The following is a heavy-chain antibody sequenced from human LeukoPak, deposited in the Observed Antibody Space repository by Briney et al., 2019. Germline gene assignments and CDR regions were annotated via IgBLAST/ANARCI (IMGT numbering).Heavy chain of an antibody. J-gene: IGHJ4*02. V-gene: IGHV3-30*18. CDR2: ISYDGSNK. CDR3: AKVFSARIVGAIGPHDY. CDR1: GFTFSSYG. Sequence: GGSLRLSCAASGFTFSSYGMHWVRQAPGKGLEWVAVISYDGSNKYYADSVKGRFTISRDNSKNTLYLQMNSLRAEDTAVYYCAKVFSARIVGAIGPHDYWGQGTLVTVSS. D-gene: IGHD1-26*01.